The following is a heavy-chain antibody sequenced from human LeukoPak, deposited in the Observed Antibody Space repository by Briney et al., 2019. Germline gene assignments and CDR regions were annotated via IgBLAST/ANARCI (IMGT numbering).Heavy chain of an antibody. V-gene: IGHV4-59*01. Sequence: SETLSLTCTVSGGSISSYYWSWIRQPPGKGLEWIGYIYHSGCTNYNPSLKSRVTISVDTSKKQFSLKLSSVTAADTAVYYCALTISVAGSNWFDPWGQGTLVTVSS. J-gene: IGHJ5*02. CDR3: ALTISVAGSNWFDP. D-gene: IGHD6-19*01. CDR1: GGSISSYY. CDR2: IYHSGCT.